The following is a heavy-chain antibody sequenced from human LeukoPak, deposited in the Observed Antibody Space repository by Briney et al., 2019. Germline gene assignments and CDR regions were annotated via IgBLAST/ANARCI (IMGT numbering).Heavy chain of an antibody. V-gene: IGHV3-13*01. Sequence: GGSLRLSCAASGITLSRYDMHWVRQTTGEGLEWISAIGAAGDTYYSDSVKGRFTISTENAKNSLYLQMSSLRAGDTAVYFCARGHGIWSGSRLANAFDIWGQGTMVTVSS. CDR3: ARGHGIWSGSRLANAFDI. J-gene: IGHJ3*02. D-gene: IGHD3-3*01. CDR2: IGAAGDT. CDR1: GITLSRYD.